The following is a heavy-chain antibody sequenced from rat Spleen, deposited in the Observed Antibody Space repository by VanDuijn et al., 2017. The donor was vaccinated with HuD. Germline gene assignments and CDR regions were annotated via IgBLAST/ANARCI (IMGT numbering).Heavy chain of an antibody. CDR2: ISYGDSSGHSST. CDR1: RFTFSDYG. D-gene: IGHD1-4*01. V-gene: IGHV5-29*01. J-gene: IGHJ3*01. Sequence: EVQLVESDGGLVQPGRSLKLSCAASRFTFSDYGMAWVRQAPTKGLEWVATISYGDSSGHSSTYYRDSVKGRFTISRDNAKNTLYLQMDSLRSEDTATYYCARGVRGRVWFTYWGQGTLVTVSS. CDR3: ARGVRGRVWFTY.